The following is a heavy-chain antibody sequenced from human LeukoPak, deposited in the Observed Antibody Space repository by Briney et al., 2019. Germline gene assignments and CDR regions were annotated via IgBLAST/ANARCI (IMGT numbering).Heavy chain of an antibody. CDR2: INPSGGST. Sequence: ASVKVSCKASGYTFTSYYMHWVRPAPGQGLEWMGIINPSGGSTSYAQKFQGSVTMTRDTSTSTVYMELSSLRSEDTAVYYCARDLKGPINGVSAFFDYGGQGTRVSVST. CDR1: GYTFTSYY. V-gene: IGHV1-46*03. D-gene: IGHD2-8*01. CDR3: ARDLKGPINGVSAFFDY. J-gene: IGHJ4*02.